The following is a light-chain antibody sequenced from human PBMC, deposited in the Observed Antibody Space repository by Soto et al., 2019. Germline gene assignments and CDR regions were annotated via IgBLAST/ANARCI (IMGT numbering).Light chain of an antibody. Sequence: DIVMTQSPLSLPVTPGEPASISCSSSQSLLHSNGYNYLDWYLQKPGQSPQLLIYLGSNRASGVPDRFSGSGSGTDVTLRISRVEAEDVGVYYCMQALQTPITFGQGTRLEIK. CDR1: QSLLHSNGYNY. CDR2: LGS. V-gene: IGKV2-28*01. J-gene: IGKJ5*01. CDR3: MQALQTPIT.